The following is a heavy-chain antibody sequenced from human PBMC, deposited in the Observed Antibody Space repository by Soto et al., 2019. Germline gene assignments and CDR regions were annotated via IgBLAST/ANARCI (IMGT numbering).Heavy chain of an antibody. CDR2: INPSGGGT. J-gene: IGHJ4*02. CDR3: ARDKPFSAGY. CDR1: GYTFLDFY. Sequence: QVQLVQSGTEVKKPGASVKVSCKASGYTFLDFYIHWVRQAPGEGLEWMGFINPSGGGTTYAQQFQGRLTMTRDTSTSTVYMELISLRSEDTAIYYRARDKPFSAGYWGQGTLVT. D-gene: IGHD3-3*02. V-gene: IGHV1-46*01.